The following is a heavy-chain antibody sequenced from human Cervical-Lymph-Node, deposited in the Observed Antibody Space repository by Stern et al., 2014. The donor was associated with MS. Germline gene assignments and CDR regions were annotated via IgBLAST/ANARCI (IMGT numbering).Heavy chain of an antibody. J-gene: IGHJ3*02. CDR1: GFTFTSSA. CDR2: VGVCSGNT. D-gene: IGHD3-22*01. V-gene: IGHV1-58*01. Sequence: QLVESGPEVKKPGTSVKVSCKASGFTFTSSAVQWVRQARGQRLGWVGWVGVCSGNTNYAQKFQERVTITRDMSTSTAYMELSSLRSEDTAVYYCAAEPMYYSDSVGAFDIWGQGTMVTVSS. CDR3: AAEPMYYSDSVGAFDI.